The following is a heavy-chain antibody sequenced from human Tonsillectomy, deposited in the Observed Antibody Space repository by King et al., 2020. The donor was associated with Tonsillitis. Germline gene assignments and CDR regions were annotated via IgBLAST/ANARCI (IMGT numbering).Heavy chain of an antibody. J-gene: IGHJ4*02. CDR1: GFTFDDYA. CDR2: ISWNSGSI. D-gene: IGHD3-3*01. V-gene: IGHV3-9*01. Sequence: VQLVESGGGLVQPGRSLRLSCAASGFTFDDYAMHWVRQAPGKGLEWVSGISWNSGSIGYADSVKGRFTISRDNAKNSLYLQMNSLRAEDTALYYCAKATTITIFGGDYFDYWGQGTLVTVSS. CDR3: AKATTITIFGGDYFDY.